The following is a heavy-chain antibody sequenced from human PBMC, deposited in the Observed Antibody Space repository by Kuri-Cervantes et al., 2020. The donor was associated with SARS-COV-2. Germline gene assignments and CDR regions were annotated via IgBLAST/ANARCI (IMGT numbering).Heavy chain of an antibody. CDR3: ARDLGWPVVGWFDP. CDR2: IIPIFGTA. D-gene: IGHD2-15*01. CDR1: GGTFSSYA. J-gene: IGHJ5*02. Sequence: SVKVSCKASGGTFSSYAISWVRQAPGQGLEWMGGIIPIFGTANYAQKFQGRVTITADESTSTAYMELSSLRSEDTAVYYCARDLGWPVVGWFDPWGQGTLVTGSS. V-gene: IGHV1-69*13.